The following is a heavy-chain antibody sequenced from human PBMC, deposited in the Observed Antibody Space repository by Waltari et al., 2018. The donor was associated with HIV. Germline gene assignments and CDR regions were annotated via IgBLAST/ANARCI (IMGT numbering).Heavy chain of an antibody. V-gene: IGHV4-39*02. Sequence: LRLQESGPGLVRPSETPSLNCNVSGAPIRSSIRFWGWVRQAPGRGMQWISIIYYTGTTYYNPSFKNRVSISIDVSKNLVSLNLGSVTAADTGLYLCARHPTMGAHFFDSWGQGTLVTVSS. CDR2: IYYTGTT. CDR1: GAPIRSSIRF. CDR3: ARHPTMGAHFFDS. D-gene: IGHD1-26*01. J-gene: IGHJ4*02.